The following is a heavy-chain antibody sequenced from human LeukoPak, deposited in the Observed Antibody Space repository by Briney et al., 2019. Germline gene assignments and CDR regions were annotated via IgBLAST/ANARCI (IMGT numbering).Heavy chain of an antibody. CDR1: GYTFTSYG. D-gene: IGHD3-3*01. Sequence: EASVKVSCKASGYTFTSYGISWVRQAPGQGLEWMGWISAYNGNTNYAQKLQGRVTMTTDTSTSTAYMELRSLRSDDTAVYYCARDGRFLEWYLPDYWAREPWSPSPQ. V-gene: IGHV1-18*01. CDR2: ISAYNGNT. CDR3: ARDGRFLEWYLPDY. J-gene: IGHJ4*02.